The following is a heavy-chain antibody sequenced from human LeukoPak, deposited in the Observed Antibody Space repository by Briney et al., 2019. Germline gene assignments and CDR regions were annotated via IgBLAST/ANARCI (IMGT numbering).Heavy chain of an antibody. V-gene: IGHV3-23*01. Sequence: PRGSLRLSCAASGFTFSSYAMSWVRQAPGKGLEWVSAISGSGGSTYYADSVKGRFTISRDNSKNTLYLQMNSLRAEDTAVYYCAKGPRSPLLWFGELSDYYYYGMDVWGQGTTVTVSS. J-gene: IGHJ6*02. D-gene: IGHD3-10*01. CDR1: GFTFSSYA. CDR2: ISGSGGST. CDR3: AKGPRSPLLWFGELSDYYYYGMDV.